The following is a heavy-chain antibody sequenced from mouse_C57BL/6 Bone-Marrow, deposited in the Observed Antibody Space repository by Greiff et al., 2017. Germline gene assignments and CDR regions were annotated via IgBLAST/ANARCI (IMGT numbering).Heavy chain of an antibody. Sequence: DVMLVESGEGLVKPGGSLKLSCAASGFTFSSYAMSWVRQTPEKRLEWVAFISSGGDYIYYADTVKGRITISRDNARNTLYLQMSSLKSEDTAMYYCTRGGDYDYNYAMDYWGQGTSVTVSS. CDR2: ISSGGDYI. CDR1: GFTFSSYA. D-gene: IGHD2-4*01. J-gene: IGHJ4*01. V-gene: IGHV5-9-1*02. CDR3: TRGGDYDYNYAMDY.